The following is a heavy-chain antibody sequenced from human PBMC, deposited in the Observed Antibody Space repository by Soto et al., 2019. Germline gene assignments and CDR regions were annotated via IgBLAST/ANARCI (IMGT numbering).Heavy chain of an antibody. CDR2: VYYTGST. Sequence: SETLSLTCTVSGDSISTFYWGWMRQSPGKELEWIGYVYYTGSTNYNPSLKSRVTISVDRSKNQFSLKLTSANAADTAVYYCVRGRTVRNYADDSSDYFYFFDYWRQGTQVTVSS. CDR3: VRGRTVRNYADDSSDYFYFFDY. V-gene: IGHV4-59*01. J-gene: IGHJ4*02. D-gene: IGHD3-22*01. CDR1: GDSISTFY.